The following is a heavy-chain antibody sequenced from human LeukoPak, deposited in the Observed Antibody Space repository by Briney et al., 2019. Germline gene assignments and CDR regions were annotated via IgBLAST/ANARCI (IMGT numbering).Heavy chain of an antibody. V-gene: IGHV4-39*01. D-gene: IGHD4-17*01. J-gene: IGHJ4*02. CDR2: IYYSGST. CDR1: GGSISSSSYY. CDR3: ARRRGYGDYVIDY. Sequence: SETLSLTCTVSGGSISSSSYYWGWIRQPPGKGLEWIGSIYYSGSTYYNPSLKSRVTISVDTSKNQFSLKLSSVTAADTAVYYCARRRGYGDYVIDYWGQGNLVTVSS.